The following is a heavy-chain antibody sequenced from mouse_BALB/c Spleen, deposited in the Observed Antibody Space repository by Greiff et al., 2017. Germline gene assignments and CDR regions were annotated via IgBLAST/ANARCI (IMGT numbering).Heavy chain of an antibody. Sequence: DVKLVESGGDLVKPGGSLKLSCAASGFTFSSYGMSWVRQTPDKRLEWVATISSGGSYTYYPDSVKGRFTISRDNAKNTLYLQMSSLKSEDTAMYYCAREGEYGNPYAMDYWGQGTSVTVSS. J-gene: IGHJ4*01. CDR2: ISSGGSYT. CDR1: GFTFSSYG. V-gene: IGHV5-6*02. CDR3: AREGEYGNPYAMDY. D-gene: IGHD2-1*01.